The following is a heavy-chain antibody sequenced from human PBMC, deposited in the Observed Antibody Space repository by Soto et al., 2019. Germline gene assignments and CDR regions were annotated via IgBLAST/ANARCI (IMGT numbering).Heavy chain of an antibody. J-gene: IGHJ4*02. CDR3: LSGWPVI. Sequence: EVQVVESGGDLVQPGGSLRLSCAASGFTFSTSKMHWVRQAPGKGLEWVSSITSGGTTMYYADSVKGRFTISRDDALNSLYLKMNSLRVEDTAVYYCLSGWPVIWGQGTLVTVSS. CDR1: GFTFSTSK. CDR2: ITSGGTTM. V-gene: IGHV3-48*01.